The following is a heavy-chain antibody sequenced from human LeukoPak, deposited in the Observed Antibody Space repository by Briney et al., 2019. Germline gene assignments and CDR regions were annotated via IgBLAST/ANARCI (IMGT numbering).Heavy chain of an antibody. CDR3: ARDHGITGTTIYPL. J-gene: IGHJ4*02. CDR1: GFTFSSYE. CDR2: ISSSGSTI. D-gene: IGHD1-7*01. V-gene: IGHV3-48*03. Sequence: GGSLRLSCAASGFTFSSYEMNCVRQAPGKGLEWVPYISSSGSTIYYADSVKGRFTISRDNAKNSLYLQMNSLRAEDTAVYYCARDHGITGTTIYPLWGQGTLVTVSS.